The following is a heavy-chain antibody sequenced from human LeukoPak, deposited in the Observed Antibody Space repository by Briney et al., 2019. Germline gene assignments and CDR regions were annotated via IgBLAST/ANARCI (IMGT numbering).Heavy chain of an antibody. CDR3: ALLVSGPGSYNAFDI. J-gene: IGHJ3*02. CDR1: GFTFSSYS. V-gene: IGHV3-21*01. D-gene: IGHD3-10*01. CDR2: ISSSSSYI. Sequence: KPGGSLRLSCAASGFTFSSYSMNWVRQAPGKGLEWVSSISSSSSYIYYADSVKGRFTISRDNAKNSLYLQMNSLRAEDTAVYYCALLVSGPGSYNAFDIWGQGTMVTVSS.